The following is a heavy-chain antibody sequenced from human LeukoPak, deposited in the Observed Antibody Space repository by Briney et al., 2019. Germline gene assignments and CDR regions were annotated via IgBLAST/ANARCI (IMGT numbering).Heavy chain of an antibody. CDR3: ARGPTAVAGWKYFDL. CDR1: GGSFSGYY. D-gene: IGHD6-19*01. V-gene: IGHV4-34*01. Sequence: WETLSLTCAVYGGSFSGYYWSWIRQPPGKGLEWIGEINHSGSTNYNPSLKSRVTISVDTSKNQFSLKLSSVTAADAAVYYCARGPTAVAGWKYFDLWGRGTLVTVSS. CDR2: INHSGST. J-gene: IGHJ2*01.